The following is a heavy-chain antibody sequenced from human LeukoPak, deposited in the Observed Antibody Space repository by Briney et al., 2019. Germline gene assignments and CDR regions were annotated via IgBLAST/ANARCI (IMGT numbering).Heavy chain of an antibody. J-gene: IGHJ4*02. D-gene: IGHD3-16*01. CDR1: GGSFSGYY. Sequence: PSETLSLTCAVYGGSFSGYYWSWIRQPPGKGLEWIGEINHSGSTNYNPSLKSRVTISVDTSKNQFSLKLSSVTAADTAVYYCARHDSSPLMLHYWGQGTLVTVSS. CDR2: INHSGST. CDR3: ARHDSSPLMLHY. V-gene: IGHV4-34*01.